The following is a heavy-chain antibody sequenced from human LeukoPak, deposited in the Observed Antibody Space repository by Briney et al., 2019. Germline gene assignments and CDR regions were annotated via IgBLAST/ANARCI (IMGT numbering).Heavy chain of an antibody. D-gene: IGHD3-22*01. Sequence: GGSLRLSCAASGFTFSDYYMSWIRQAPGKGLEWVSSISSSSSYIYYADSVKGRFTISRDNAKNSLYLQMNSLRAEDTAVYYCAREYDSSGYPFDYWGQGTLVTVSS. CDR1: GFTFSDYY. V-gene: IGHV3-11*06. J-gene: IGHJ4*02. CDR3: AREYDSSGYPFDY. CDR2: ISSSSSYI.